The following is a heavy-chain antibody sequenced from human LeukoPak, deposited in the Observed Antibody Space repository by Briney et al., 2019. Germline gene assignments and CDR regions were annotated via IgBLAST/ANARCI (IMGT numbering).Heavy chain of an antibody. V-gene: IGHV3-7*01. J-gene: IGHJ4*02. CDR3: ASAGYSGSYFPYYFDY. Sequence: GGSLRLSCAASGFTFSSYAMSWVRQAPGKGLEWVANIKQDGSEKYYVDSVKGRFTISRDNAKNSLYLQMNSLRAEDTAVYYCASAGYSGSYFPYYFDYWGQGTLVTVSS. CDR1: GFTFSSYA. D-gene: IGHD1-26*01. CDR2: IKQDGSEK.